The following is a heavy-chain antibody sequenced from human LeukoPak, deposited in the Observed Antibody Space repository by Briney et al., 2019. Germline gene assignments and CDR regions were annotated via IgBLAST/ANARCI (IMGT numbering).Heavy chain of an antibody. D-gene: IGHD3-22*01. CDR1: GGSISSGNYY. Sequence: SETLSLTCTVSGGSISSGNYYWSWIRQPPGKGLEWIGYIYYSGSTNYNPSLKSRVTISVYTSENQFSVKLSSVTAADTAVYYCARLKYYYDSSGYRAEYFQHWGQGTLVTVSS. CDR2: IYYSGST. V-gene: IGHV4-61*01. J-gene: IGHJ1*01. CDR3: ARLKYYYDSSGYRAEYFQH.